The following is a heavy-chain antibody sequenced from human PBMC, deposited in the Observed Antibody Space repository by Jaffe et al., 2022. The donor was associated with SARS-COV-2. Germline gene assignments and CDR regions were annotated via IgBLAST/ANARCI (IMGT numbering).Heavy chain of an antibody. CDR1: GFTFSSYS. CDR3: ARDAPPVIAAAGSLDLYYYYYMDV. D-gene: IGHD6-13*01. V-gene: IGHV3-21*01. J-gene: IGHJ6*03. CDR2: ISSSSSYI. Sequence: EVQLVESGGGLVKPGGSLRLSCAASGFTFSSYSMNWVRQAPGKGLEWVSSISSSSSYIYYADSVKGRFTISRDNAKNSLYLQMNSLRAEDTAVYYCARDAPPVIAAAGSLDLYYYYYMDVWGKGTTVTVSS.